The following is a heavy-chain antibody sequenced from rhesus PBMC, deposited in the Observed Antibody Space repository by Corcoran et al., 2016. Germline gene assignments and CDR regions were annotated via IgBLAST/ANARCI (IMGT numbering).Heavy chain of an antibody. CDR3: ARGGGGATATGWDS. CDR2: IYGSGSRT. V-gene: IGHV4S11*01. CDR1: GASINSNY. D-gene: IGHD1-44*02. J-gene: IGHJ4*01. Sequence: QVQLQESGPGLVKPLETLSLTCAVSGASINSNYWSWIRQPPGKGLEWIGFIYGSGSRTNYNPSLKSRVTLSVAASKNQFSLKLTSVTAADTAVYYCARGGGGATATGWDSWGQGVLVTVSS.